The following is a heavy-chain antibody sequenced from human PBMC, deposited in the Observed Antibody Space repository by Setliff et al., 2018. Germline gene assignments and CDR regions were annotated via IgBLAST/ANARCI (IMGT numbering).Heavy chain of an antibody. Sequence: KTSETLSLTCTVSGGSISSSSYYWGWIRQPPGKGREWIGSIYYSGSTYYNPSLKSRVTISVDTSKNQFSLKLSSVTAADTAVYYCASPPGGLLLYPFDYWGQGTLVTVSS. V-gene: IGHV4-39*07. CDR2: IYYSGST. D-gene: IGHD2-2*02. CDR3: ASPPGGLLLYPFDY. CDR1: GGSISSSSYY. J-gene: IGHJ4*02.